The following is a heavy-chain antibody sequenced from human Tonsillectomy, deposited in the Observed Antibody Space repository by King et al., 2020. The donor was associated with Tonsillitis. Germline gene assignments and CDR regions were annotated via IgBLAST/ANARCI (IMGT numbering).Heavy chain of an antibody. V-gene: IGHV4-38-2*02. D-gene: IGHD2-15*01. Sequence: QLQESGPGLVKPSETLSLTCTVSGYSISSDNFWGWIRQAPGKWLEWIGTLYHSGSTYYNPSLKSRVTTSVDTSKNQFSLKLSSVTATDTAMYYCARVLDYSDAFDIRGQGTMVTVSS. J-gene: IGHJ3*02. CDR1: GYSISSDNF. CDR2: LYHSGST. CDR3: ARVLDYSDAFDI.